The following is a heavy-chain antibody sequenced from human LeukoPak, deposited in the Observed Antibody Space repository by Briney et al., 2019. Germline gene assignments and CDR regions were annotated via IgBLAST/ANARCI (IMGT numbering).Heavy chain of an antibody. D-gene: IGHD3-10*01. CDR2: INPNSGGT. CDR1: GYTFTGYY. V-gene: IGHV1-2*02. J-gene: IGHJ4*02. Sequence: GASVKVSCKASGYTFTGYYMHWVRQAPGQGFEWMGWINPNSGGTNYAQKFQGRVTMTRDTSISTAYMELSSLRSDDTAVYYCARSSVRRGNFDYWGQGTLVTVSS. CDR3: ARSSVRRGNFDY.